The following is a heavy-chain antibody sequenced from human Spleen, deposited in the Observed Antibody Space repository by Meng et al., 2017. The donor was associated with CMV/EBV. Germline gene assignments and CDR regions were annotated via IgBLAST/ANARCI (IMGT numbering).Heavy chain of an antibody. J-gene: IGHJ3*02. CDR2: IDWDDDK. V-gene: IGHV2-70*13. CDR3: ARSHLDTSVFYYVTAFDI. D-gene: IGHD3-22*01. CDR1: GFSLTTSGMC. Sequence: SGPTLVKPTQTLTLTCTFSGFSLTTSGMCVSWVRQPPGKAPEWLALIDWDDDKYYRTSLKTRLTLTKDTSKNQVVLRMTNMDPVDTATYYCARSHLDTSVFYYVTAFDIWGQGTMVTVSS.